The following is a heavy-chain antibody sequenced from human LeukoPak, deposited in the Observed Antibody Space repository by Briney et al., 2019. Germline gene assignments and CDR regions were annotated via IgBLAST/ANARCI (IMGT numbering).Heavy chain of an antibody. D-gene: IGHD3-9*01. CDR1: GYTFTSYG. V-gene: IGHV1-18*01. CDR2: ISAYNGNT. J-gene: IGHJ6*02. Sequence: ASVKVSCKASGYTFTSYGISWVRQAPGQGLEWMGWISAYNGNTNYAQKLQGRVTMTTDTSTGTAYMELRSLRSDDTAVYYCARDRSYYDILTGYFSVGKKNSYYYYGMDVWGQGTTVTVSS. CDR3: ARDRSYYDILTGYFSVGKKNSYYYYGMDV.